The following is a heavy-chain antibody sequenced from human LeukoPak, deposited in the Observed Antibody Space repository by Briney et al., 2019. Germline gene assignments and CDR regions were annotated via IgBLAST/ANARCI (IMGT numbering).Heavy chain of an antibody. CDR1: GFTFSSYG. CDR2: ISGSGGST. CDR3: AERYSSSWYEAFDI. J-gene: IGHJ3*02. V-gene: IGHV3-23*01. D-gene: IGHD6-13*01. Sequence: GGTLRLSCAASGFTFSSYGMSWVRQAPGKGLEWVSAISGSGGSTYYADSVKGRFTISRDNSKNTLYLQMNSLRAEDTAVYYCAERYSSSWYEAFDIWGQGTMVTVSS.